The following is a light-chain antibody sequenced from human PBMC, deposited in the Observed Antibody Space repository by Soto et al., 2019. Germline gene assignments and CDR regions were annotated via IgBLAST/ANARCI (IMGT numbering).Light chain of an antibody. CDR3: LQYYDWAFA. V-gene: IGKV3-15*01. CDR1: QSVSSK. CDR2: GAF. J-gene: IGKJ2*01. Sequence: EIVMTQSPATLSVSPGEGATLSCKASQSVSSKLAWYQQKPGQAPRFLIYGAFTRATGIPARFSGSGSGTAFILTISSLQSEDFAVYYCLQYYDWAFAFGRGTKLEIK.